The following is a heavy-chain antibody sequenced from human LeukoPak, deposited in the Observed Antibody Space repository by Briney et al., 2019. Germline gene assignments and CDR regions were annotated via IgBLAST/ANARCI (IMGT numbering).Heavy chain of an antibody. Sequence: APVKVSCKVSGYTLTELSMHWVRQAPGKGLEWMGGFDPEDGETIYAQKFQGRVTMTEDTSTDTAYMELSSLRSEDTAVYYCATDSHCSGGSCYFHWGQGTLVTVSS. V-gene: IGHV1-24*01. CDR2: FDPEDGET. CDR3: ATDSHCSGGSCYFH. D-gene: IGHD2-15*01. CDR1: GYTLTELS. J-gene: IGHJ4*02.